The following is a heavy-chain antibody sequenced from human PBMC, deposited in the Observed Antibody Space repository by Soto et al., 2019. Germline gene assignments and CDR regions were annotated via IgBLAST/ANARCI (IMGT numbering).Heavy chain of an antibody. V-gene: IGHV3-15*07. CDR1: GFTFSNAW. D-gene: IGHD6-13*01. Sequence: EVQLVESGGGLVKPGGSLRLSCAASGFTFSNAWMNWVRQAPGTGLEWVGRIKSKTDGGTTDYAAPVKGIFAISRDDSKDTLYLQMNSLKTADTAVYYCTTGWGSSWFTDYWGQGTLVTVSS. J-gene: IGHJ4*02. CDR2: IKSKTDGGTT. CDR3: TTGWGSSWFTDY.